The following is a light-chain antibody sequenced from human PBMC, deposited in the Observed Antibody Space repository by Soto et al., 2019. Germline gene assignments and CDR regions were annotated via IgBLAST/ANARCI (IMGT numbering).Light chain of an antibody. Sequence: EIVLTQSPGTLSLSPGERVTLSCRASQSVSSSYLAWYQQKPGQAPRLLIYGASSRATGISDRFSGSGSGTDFTITISILEPEDFAVYYCQQYGRSISITFGQGTRLENK. CDR3: QQYGRSISIT. CDR2: GAS. J-gene: IGKJ5*01. CDR1: QSVSSSY. V-gene: IGKV3-20*01.